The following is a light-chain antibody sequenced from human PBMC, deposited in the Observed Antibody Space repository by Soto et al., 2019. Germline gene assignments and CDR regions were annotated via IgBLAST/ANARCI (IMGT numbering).Light chain of an antibody. J-gene: IGKJ1*01. CDR2: AVS. CDR3: QQSYTTPSLT. Sequence: DIQLIQSPSSLSASVGDRVTITCHTSQRVSSYLNWYQQKPGKAPKLLINAVSTLHSGVPSRFSGSRSETDFILTISSLQPEDSGTYYCQQSYTTPSLTFGQGTKVEI. V-gene: IGKV1-39*01. CDR1: QRVSSY.